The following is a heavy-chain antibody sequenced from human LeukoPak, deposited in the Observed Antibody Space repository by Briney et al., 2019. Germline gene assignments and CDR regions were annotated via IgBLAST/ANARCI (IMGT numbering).Heavy chain of an antibody. V-gene: IGHV3-23*01. D-gene: IGHD3-10*01. CDR2: ISGSGGTT. J-gene: IGHJ4*02. Sequence: PGGSLRLSCAASGFTFSDYAMTWVRQAPGKGLEWVSVISGSGGTTYHADSVKGRFTISRDNSKSTLYLQMSSLRADDTAVYYCSSGFWGYYFEYWGQGALVTVSS. CDR3: SSGFWGYYFEY. CDR1: GFTFSDYA.